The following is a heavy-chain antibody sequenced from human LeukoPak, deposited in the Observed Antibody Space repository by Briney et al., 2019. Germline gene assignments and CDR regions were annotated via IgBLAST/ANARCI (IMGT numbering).Heavy chain of an antibody. Sequence: PSQTLSLTCTVSDGSISSGSYYWSWIRQPAGKGLEWIGRIYTSGSTNYNPSLKSRVTISVDTSKNQFSLKLSSVTAADTAVYYCARDRRYYDSSGFDYWGQGTLVTVSS. CDR3: ARDRRYYDSSGFDY. V-gene: IGHV4-61*02. D-gene: IGHD3-22*01. CDR2: IYTSGST. CDR1: DGSISSGSYY. J-gene: IGHJ4*02.